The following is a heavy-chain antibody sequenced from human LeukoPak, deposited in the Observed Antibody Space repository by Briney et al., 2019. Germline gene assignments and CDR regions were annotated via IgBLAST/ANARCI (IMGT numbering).Heavy chain of an antibody. CDR1: GFTFSSYS. J-gene: IGHJ4*02. CDR2: ISSSSSYI. D-gene: IGHD6-19*01. V-gene: IGHV3-21*01. Sequence: GGSLRLSCAASGFTFSSYSMNWVRQAPGKGLEWVSSISSSSSYIYYADSVKGRFTISRDNAKNSLYLQMNSLRDEDTAVYYCAKDRGEQWLVTSFDYWGQGTLVTVSS. CDR3: AKDRGEQWLVTSFDY.